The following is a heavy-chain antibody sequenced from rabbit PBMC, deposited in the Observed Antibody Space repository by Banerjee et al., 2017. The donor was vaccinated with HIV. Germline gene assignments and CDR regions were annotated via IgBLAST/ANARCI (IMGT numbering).Heavy chain of an antibody. Sequence: QEQLVESGGGLVQPEGSLTLTCTASGLDFSSGYDMCWVRQAPGKGLEWIACIDTGSGSTVYATWAKGRFTISRTSSTTVALQMTSLTAADTATYFCARETGYGGYGYSKGNLWGPGTLVTVS. D-gene: IGHD6-1*01. CDR2: IDTGSGST. CDR3: ARETGYGGYGYSKGNL. CDR1: GLDFSSGYD. V-gene: IGHV1S45*01. J-gene: IGHJ4*01.